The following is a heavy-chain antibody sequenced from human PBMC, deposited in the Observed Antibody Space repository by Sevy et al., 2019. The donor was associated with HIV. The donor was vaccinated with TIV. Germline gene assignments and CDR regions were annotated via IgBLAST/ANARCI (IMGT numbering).Heavy chain of an antibody. V-gene: IGHV3-9*01. CDR1: GFTFDDYA. J-gene: IGHJ4*02. D-gene: IGHD2-2*01. Sequence: GGSLRLSCAASGFTFDDYAMHWVRQAPGKGLEWVSGISWNSGSIGYADSVKGRFTISRDNAKNSLYLQMNSLRAEDTALDYCAKDIGLYCSSTSCYPAFDYWGQGTLVTVSS. CDR3: AKDIGLYCSSTSCYPAFDY. CDR2: ISWNSGSI.